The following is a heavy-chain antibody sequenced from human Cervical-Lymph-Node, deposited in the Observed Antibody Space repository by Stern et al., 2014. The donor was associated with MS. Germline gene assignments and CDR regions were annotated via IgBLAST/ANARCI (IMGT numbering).Heavy chain of an antibody. V-gene: IGHV3-53*04. CDR2: VYSGGST. CDR1: GFTVSSSF. D-gene: IGHD6-19*01. Sequence: EVQLVESGGGLVQPGGSLGLSCAASGFTVSSSFVSWVRQAPGKGLEWMSVVYSGGSTYFSGSGKGRFTLSKHNSNNTLYLQMNSLRPEDTAVYYCARNGYSIGWDHDAFDIWGQGTMVTVSS. CDR3: ARNGYSIGWDHDAFDI. J-gene: IGHJ3*02.